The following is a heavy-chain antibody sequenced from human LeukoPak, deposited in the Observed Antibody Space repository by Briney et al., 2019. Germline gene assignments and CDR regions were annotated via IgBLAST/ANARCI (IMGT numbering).Heavy chain of an antibody. V-gene: IGHV3-48*03. CDR1: GFTFSSYE. D-gene: IGHD3-10*02. CDR2: ISSSGSTI. CDR3: AALGITMIGGV. J-gene: IGHJ6*04. Sequence: GGSRRLSGAAAGFTFSSYEMNWRRQAPGKRLEWVSYISSSGSTIYYADSVKGRFTISRDNAKNSLYLQMNSLRAEDTAVYYCAALGITMIGGVWGKGTTVTISS.